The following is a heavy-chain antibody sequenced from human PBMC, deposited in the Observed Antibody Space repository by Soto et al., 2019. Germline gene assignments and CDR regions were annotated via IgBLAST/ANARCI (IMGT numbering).Heavy chain of an antibody. CDR1: GFTVSSNY. CDR2: IYSGGST. CDR3: ARDSSGWYGIRYYYYMDV. V-gene: IGHV3-66*01. D-gene: IGHD6-19*01. J-gene: IGHJ6*03. Sequence: GGSLRLSCAASGFTVSSNYMSWVRQAPGKGLEWVSVIYSGGSTYYADSVKGRFTISRDNSKNTLYLQMNSLRAEDTAVYYCARDSSGWYGIRYYYYMDVWGKGTTVTVSS.